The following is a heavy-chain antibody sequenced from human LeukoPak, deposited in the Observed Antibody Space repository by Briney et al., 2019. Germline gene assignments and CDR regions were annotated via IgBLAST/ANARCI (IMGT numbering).Heavy chain of an antibody. CDR2: IYTSGST. J-gene: IGHJ5*02. CDR1: GGSVDGNSYY. D-gene: IGHD1-14*01. CDR3: AREKNRFDP. Sequence: SETLSLTCTVSGGSVDGNSYYWSWIRQPAGKGLEWIGRIYTSGSTNYNPSLKSRVTMSVDTSKNQFSLKLSSVTAADTAVYYCAREKNRFDPWGQGTLVTVSS. V-gene: IGHV4-4*07.